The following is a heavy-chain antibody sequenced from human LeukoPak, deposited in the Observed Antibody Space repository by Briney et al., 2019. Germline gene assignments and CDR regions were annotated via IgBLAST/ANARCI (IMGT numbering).Heavy chain of an antibody. CDR1: GEPFSGYY. Sequence: SETLSLTCAVYGEPFSGYYWTWIRQPPGKGLEWIGEINHSGGTDYNPSLKSRVTIWVDTSKNQFSLRLTSVTAADTAFYYCARGAGGQQLVLVYWGQGTLVTVSP. CDR3: ARGAGGQQLVLVY. D-gene: IGHD6-13*01. CDR2: INHSGGT. J-gene: IGHJ4*02. V-gene: IGHV4-34*01.